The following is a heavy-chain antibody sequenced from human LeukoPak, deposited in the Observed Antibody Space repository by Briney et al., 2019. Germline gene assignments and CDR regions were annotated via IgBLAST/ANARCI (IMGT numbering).Heavy chain of an antibody. Sequence: GGSLRLSCAASGFTFSSYGMHWVRQAPGKGLEWVAAIWYDGSNKYYADSVKGRFTISRDNSKNTLYLQMNSLRAGDTAVYYCARDQDCPDCSGGSCYLEPYCFDYWGRGSLVSVSS. CDR2: IWYDGSNK. J-gene: IGHJ4*02. D-gene: IGHD2-15*01. CDR1: GFTFSSYG. CDR3: ARDQDCPDCSGGSCYLEPYCFDY. V-gene: IGHV3-33*01.